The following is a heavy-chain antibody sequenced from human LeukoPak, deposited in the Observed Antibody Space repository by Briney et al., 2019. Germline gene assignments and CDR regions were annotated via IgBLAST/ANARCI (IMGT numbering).Heavy chain of an antibody. CDR2: ISGSGGST. Sequence: GGSLRLSCAASEFTFSSYAMSWVRQAPGKGLEWVSAISGSGGSTYYADSVKGRFTISRDNSKNTLYLQMNSLRAEDTAVYYCATSPTYCSGGSCYFYYYYMDVWGKGTTVTVSS. J-gene: IGHJ6*03. D-gene: IGHD2-15*01. CDR3: ATSPTYCSGGSCYFYYYYMDV. V-gene: IGHV3-23*01. CDR1: EFTFSSYA.